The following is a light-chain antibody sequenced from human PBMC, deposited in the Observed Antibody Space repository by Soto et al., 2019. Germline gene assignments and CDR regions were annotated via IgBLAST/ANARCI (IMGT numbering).Light chain of an antibody. Sequence: QSALTQPASVSGSPGQSITISCTGTSSNVGSYDLVSWYQQHPGKAPKLLIYEVTKRPSRVSNRFSGSKSGNTASLTISGLQAEDEADYACCSYAASNTLIFGGGTKVTVL. CDR2: EVT. CDR1: SSNVGSYDL. J-gene: IGLJ2*01. V-gene: IGLV2-23*02. CDR3: CSYAASNTLI.